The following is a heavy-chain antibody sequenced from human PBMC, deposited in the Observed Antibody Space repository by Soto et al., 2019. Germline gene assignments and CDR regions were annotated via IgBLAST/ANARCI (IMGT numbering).Heavy chain of an antibody. D-gene: IGHD3-16*01. Sequence: PGGSLRPSCAGPGFRFSSYAMSWVRQAPGKGLEWVSLISATGGGTYYADSVKGRFTISRDNPDNTQYLQVHSLRAEDTAVYYCAKDRRAGGNSAFYFDFWGQGAQVTVSS. CDR2: ISATGGGT. J-gene: IGHJ5*01. CDR1: GFRFSSYA. V-gene: IGHV3-23*01. CDR3: AKDRRAGGNSAFYFDF.